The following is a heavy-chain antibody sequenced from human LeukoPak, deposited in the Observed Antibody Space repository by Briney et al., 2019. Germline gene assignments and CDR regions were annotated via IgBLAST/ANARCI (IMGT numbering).Heavy chain of an antibody. CDR2: ITSSSSSI. CDR1: GFAFSSYF. Sequence: GGSLRLSCAASGFAFSSYFINWVRQAPGKGLEWVSAITSSSSSIYYADSVRCRFTISKDNDNNSLYLQMHSLRAEATAVYYCASEFDYNNYWFDPWGQGTQVTVSS. V-gene: IGHV3-21*01. D-gene: IGHD4-11*01. J-gene: IGHJ5*02. CDR3: ASEFDYNNYWFDP.